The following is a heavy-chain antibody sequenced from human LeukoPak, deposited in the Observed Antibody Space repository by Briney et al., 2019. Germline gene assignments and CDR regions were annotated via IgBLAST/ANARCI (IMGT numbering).Heavy chain of an antibody. D-gene: IGHD6-19*01. CDR3: AREDSSGWYY. CDR2: INPNSGGT. J-gene: IGHJ4*02. V-gene: IGHV1-2*02. CDR1: GYTFTVYY. Sequence: VASVKVSCKASGYTFTVYYMHWVRQAPGQGLEWMGWINPNSGGTNYAQKFQGRVTMTRDTSISTAYMELSRLRSDDTAVYYYAREDSSGWYYWGQGTLVTVSS.